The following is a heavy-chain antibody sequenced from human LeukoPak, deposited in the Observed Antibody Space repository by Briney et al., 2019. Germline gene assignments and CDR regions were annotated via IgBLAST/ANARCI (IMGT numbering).Heavy chain of an antibody. CDR2: IHYTGRT. CDR3: ARYSVADRKHFDL. V-gene: IGHV4-59*08. J-gene: IGHJ4*02. Sequence: SETLSLTCTVSGDSISGYYWSWIRQPPGDGLEWIGWIHYTGRTSYSPSLKSRLSISVDASGNHFSLRLSFVTAADTALYYCARYSVADRKHFDLWGQGTLATVS. D-gene: IGHD6-19*01. CDR1: GDSISGYY.